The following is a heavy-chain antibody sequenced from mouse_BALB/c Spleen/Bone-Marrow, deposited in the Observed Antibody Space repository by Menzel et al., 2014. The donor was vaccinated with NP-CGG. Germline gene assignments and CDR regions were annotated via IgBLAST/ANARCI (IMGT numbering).Heavy chain of an antibody. V-gene: IGHV1-80*01. D-gene: IGHD1-1*02. CDR3: AFGSYDFDY. J-gene: IGHJ2*01. Sequence: VQLQQSGAELVRPGSSVKISCKASGYAFSSYWMNWVKQRPGQGLERIGQIYPGDGDTNYSGKFKGKATLTADESSSTAYMQLSSLTSEDSAVYFCAFGSYDFDYWGQGTTLTVSS. CDR2: IYPGDGDT. CDR1: GYAFSSYW.